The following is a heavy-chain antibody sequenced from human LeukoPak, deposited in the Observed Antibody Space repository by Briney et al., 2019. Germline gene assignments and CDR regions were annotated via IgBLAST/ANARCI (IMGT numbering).Heavy chain of an antibody. CDR1: GYTLTELS. D-gene: IGHD2-15*01. Sequence: ASVKVSCKVSGYTLTELSMHWVRQAPGKGLEWMGGFDPEDGETIYAQKFQGRVTMTEDTSTDTAYMELSSLRSEDTAVYYCARGLRYCSGGSCYFSPPYYYYMDVWGKGTTVTISS. CDR3: ARGLRYCSGGSCYFSPPYYYYMDV. CDR2: FDPEDGET. J-gene: IGHJ6*03. V-gene: IGHV1-24*01.